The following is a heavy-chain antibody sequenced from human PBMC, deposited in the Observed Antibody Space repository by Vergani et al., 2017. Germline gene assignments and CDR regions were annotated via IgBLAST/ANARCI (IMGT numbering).Heavy chain of an antibody. Sequence: QVQLVQSAADVKKPGDSVTVSCKSSGYTFTSHYIHWVRQAPGQGLEWMGIINPSGGGTTYVPEFQGRLSMTYDTSTTTVYMKLTNLRSEDTAVYYCARVKRPATPRFYFDYWGQGTLVTVSS. J-gene: IGHJ4*02. CDR3: ARVKRPATPRFYFDY. D-gene: IGHD2-2*01. V-gene: IGHV1-46*01. CDR1: GYTFTSHY. CDR2: INPSGGGT.